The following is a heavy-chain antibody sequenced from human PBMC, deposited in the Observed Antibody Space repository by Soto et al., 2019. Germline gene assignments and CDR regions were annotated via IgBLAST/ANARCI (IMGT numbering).Heavy chain of an antibody. D-gene: IGHD6-19*01. J-gene: IGHJ6*02. Sequence: PSETLSLTCTVSGDSISRGGYSWTWIRQPPGKAPEWIGNIYDSGSTSYNPSLKSRVTMSVDRSTNQFSLKLTSVTAADTAVYFCARGSSSYYDYGMDVWGQGTTVTVS. CDR1: GDSISRGGYS. V-gene: IGHV4-30-2*01. CDR2: IYDSGST. CDR3: ARGSSSYYDYGMDV.